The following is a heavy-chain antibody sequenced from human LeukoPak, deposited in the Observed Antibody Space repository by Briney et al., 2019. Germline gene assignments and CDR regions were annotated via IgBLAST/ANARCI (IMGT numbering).Heavy chain of an antibody. Sequence: GRSLRLSCAASGFTFDDYAMHWVRQAPGKGLEWVSGISWNSGSIGYADSVKGRFTISRDNAKNSLYLQMNSLRAEDTALYYCAKALVFQDAFDIWGQGTMVTVSS. V-gene: IGHV3-9*01. D-gene: IGHD2-21*01. CDR1: GFTFDDYA. CDR2: ISWNSGSI. J-gene: IGHJ3*02. CDR3: AKALVFQDAFDI.